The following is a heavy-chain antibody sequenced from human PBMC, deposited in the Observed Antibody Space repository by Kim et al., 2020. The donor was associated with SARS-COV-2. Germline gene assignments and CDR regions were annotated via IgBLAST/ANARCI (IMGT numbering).Heavy chain of an antibody. CDR2: VKWNGAST. CDR3: ARVGTKHFYGMDV. J-gene: IGHJ6*02. D-gene: IGHD1-7*01. Sequence: GGSLRLSCAASGFPFDDYGMGWVRQAPGKGLEWVSGVKWNGASTGYADSVKGRFTVSRDNAKNSLYLQMNSLRAEDTALYYCARVGTKHFYGMDVWGQGTTVTVSS. V-gene: IGHV3-20*04. CDR1: GFPFDDYG.